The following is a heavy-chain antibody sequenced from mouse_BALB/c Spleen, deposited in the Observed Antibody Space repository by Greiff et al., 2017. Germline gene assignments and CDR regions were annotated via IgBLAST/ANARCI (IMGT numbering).Heavy chain of an antibody. D-gene: IGHD1-1*01. V-gene: IGHV1-82*01. CDR1: GYAFSSSG. CDR2: IYPGDGDT. CDR3: ARRSSLHYFDY. Sequence: VQLQQSGPELVKPGASVKISCKASGYAFSSSGMNWVKQRPGQGLEWIGRIYPGDGDTNYNGKFKGKATLTADKSSSTAYMQLSSLTSVDSAVYFCARRSSLHYFDYWGQGTTLTVSS. J-gene: IGHJ2*01.